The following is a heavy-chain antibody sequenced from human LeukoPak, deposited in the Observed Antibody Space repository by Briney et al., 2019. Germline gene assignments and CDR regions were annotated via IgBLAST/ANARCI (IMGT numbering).Heavy chain of an antibody. D-gene: IGHD2-2*02. CDR1: GYTFTSYG. CDR2: ISAYNGNT. CDR3: ARDSSGYCSSTSCYNDGWFDP. Sequence: ASVKVSCKASGYTFTSYGISLVRQAPGQGLEWMRWISAYNGNTNYAQKLQGRVTMTTDTSTSTAYMELRSLRSDDTAVYYCARDSSGYCSSTSCYNDGWFDPWGQGTLVTVSS. V-gene: IGHV1-18*01. J-gene: IGHJ5*02.